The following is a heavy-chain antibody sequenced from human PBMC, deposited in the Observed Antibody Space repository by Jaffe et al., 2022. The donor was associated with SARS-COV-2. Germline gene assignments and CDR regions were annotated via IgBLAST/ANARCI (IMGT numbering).Heavy chain of an antibody. D-gene: IGHD3-3*01. J-gene: IGHJ6*02. CDR3: AKGLWSGTPETYFYYYGMDV. Sequence: EVQVVESGGGLVKPGGSLRLSCATSGFTFSSHAMNWVRRAPGEGLQWVASVSSGSRFVYYAGSLKGRFTISRDNARNSLYLHMDSLRVEDTAVYYCAKGLWSGTPETYFYYYGMDVWGRGTTVTVSS. V-gene: IGHV3-21*06. CDR2: VSSGSRFV. CDR1: GFTFSSHA.